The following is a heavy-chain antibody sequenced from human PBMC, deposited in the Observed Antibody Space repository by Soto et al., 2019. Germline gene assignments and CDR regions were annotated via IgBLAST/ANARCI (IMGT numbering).Heavy chain of an antibody. J-gene: IGHJ4*02. CDR3: ARRGSGSYYDY. V-gene: IGHV3-23*01. CDR1: GFTFSSYA. D-gene: IGHD1-26*01. Sequence: EVQLLESGGGLVQPGGSLRLSCAASGFTFSSYAMRWVRQAQVKGLEWVSAISGSGDSTYYADSVKGRFTISRDNSKNTLYLQMNSLRPEDTAVYYCARRGSGSYYDYWGQGTLVTVSS. CDR2: ISGSGDST.